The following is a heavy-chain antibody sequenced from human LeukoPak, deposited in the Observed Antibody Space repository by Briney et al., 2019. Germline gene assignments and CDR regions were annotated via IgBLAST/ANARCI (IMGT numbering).Heavy chain of an antibody. CDR2: IKPNSGAT. CDR1: GYSFSGYY. Sequence: ASVKVSCKASGYSFSGYYLHWVRQAPGQGLEWMGRIKPNSGATDYAQKFQDRVTMTRDTSTGTAYMEVSWLRSGETAVYYCAIESASGSWPDYWGQGTLVTVSS. V-gene: IGHV1-2*06. D-gene: IGHD6-13*01. J-gene: IGHJ4*02. CDR3: AIESASGSWPDY.